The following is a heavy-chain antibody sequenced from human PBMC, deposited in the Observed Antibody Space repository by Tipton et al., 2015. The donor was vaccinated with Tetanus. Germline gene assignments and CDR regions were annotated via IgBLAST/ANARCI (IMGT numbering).Heavy chain of an antibody. CDR3: VREMQRLIQKGGYPP. CDR2: TYFRSQWLQ. J-gene: IGHJ5*02. D-gene: IGHD6-25*01. CDR1: GDSVSSNVAT. Sequence: VKPSQTLSLTCIISGDSVSSNVATWNWIRQSPSRGLEWLGRTYFRSQWLQEYAPSLKGRLTINPSTTKNKFSLRLNSVTPEDTAVYYCVREMQRLIQKGGYPPWGQGTLVTVSS. V-gene: IGHV6-1*01.